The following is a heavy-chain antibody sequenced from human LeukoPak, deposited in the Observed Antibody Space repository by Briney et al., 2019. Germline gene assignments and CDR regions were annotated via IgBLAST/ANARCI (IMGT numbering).Heavy chain of an antibody. CDR3: AKDLGPLRYFDWTRGWFDP. J-gene: IGHJ5*02. V-gene: IGHV3-23*01. Sequence: PGGSLRLSCAASGFTFSSYAMSWVRQAPGKGLEWVSAISGSGGSTYYADSVKGRFTISRDNSKNTLYLQMNSLRAEDTAVYYCAKDLGPLRYFDWTRGWFDPWGQGTLVTVSS. CDR2: ISGSGGST. D-gene: IGHD3-9*01. CDR1: GFTFSSYA.